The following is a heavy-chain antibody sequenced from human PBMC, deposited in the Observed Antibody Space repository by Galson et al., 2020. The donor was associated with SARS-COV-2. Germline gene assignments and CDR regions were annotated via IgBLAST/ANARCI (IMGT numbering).Heavy chain of an antibody. J-gene: IGHJ4*02. CDR3: ARDLAGNWNDR. V-gene: IGHV3-48*03. D-gene: IGHD1-1*01. CDR2: ISNSGDTR. CDR1: GFTFSNFE. Sequence: WGSLRLSCAASGFTFSNFEMNWVRQPPGKGLEWISYISNSGDTRYYADSVEGRFTISRDNAKNSLYLQMNSLRAEDTAVYYCARDLAGNWNDRWGQGTLVTVSS.